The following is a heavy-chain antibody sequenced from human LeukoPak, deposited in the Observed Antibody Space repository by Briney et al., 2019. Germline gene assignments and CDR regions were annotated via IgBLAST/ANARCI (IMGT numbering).Heavy chain of an antibody. V-gene: IGHV3-7*01. D-gene: IGHD6-19*01. Sequence: GGSLRLSCAASGSTFTRNWMSWVRQAPGKGLEWVANIKGDGTSIHYVDSVKGRFTISRDNTKNSVFLQMNSLRADDTAVYYCARDGFSTGSHDYWGQGTLVTVSS. J-gene: IGHJ4*02. CDR2: IKGDGTSI. CDR3: ARDGFSTGSHDY. CDR1: GSTFTRNW.